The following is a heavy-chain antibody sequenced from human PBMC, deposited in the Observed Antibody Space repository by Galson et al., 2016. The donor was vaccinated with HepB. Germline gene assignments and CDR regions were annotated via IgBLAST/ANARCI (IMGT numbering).Heavy chain of an antibody. V-gene: IGHV4-59*01. CDR2: IYYCGDA. CDR3: ARQPVGGYNFDY. Sequence: SETLSLTCTVSGGSMSNYYWSWIRQPPGKGLEWIAYIYYCGDANYNPSLRSRVTISVDTSKNHFSLKLTSVTAADTAVYYCARQPVGGYNFDYWGQGTLVTVSS. J-gene: IGHJ4*02. CDR1: GGSMSNYY. D-gene: IGHD6-13*01.